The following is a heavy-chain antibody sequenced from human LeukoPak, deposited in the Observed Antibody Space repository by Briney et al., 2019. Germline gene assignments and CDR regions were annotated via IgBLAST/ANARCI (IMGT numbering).Heavy chain of an antibody. CDR2: ISAYNGNT. CDR1: GYSFTSYG. V-gene: IGHV1-18*01. J-gene: IGHJ5*02. D-gene: IGHD3-10*01. CDR3: ARRPLWFGELLDWFDP. Sequence: ASVKVSCKASGYSFTSYGVSWVRQAPGQGLEWMGWISAYNGNTNYAQKLQGRVTMTTDTSTSTAYMELRSLRSDDTAVYYCARRPLWFGELLDWFDPWGQGTLVTVSS.